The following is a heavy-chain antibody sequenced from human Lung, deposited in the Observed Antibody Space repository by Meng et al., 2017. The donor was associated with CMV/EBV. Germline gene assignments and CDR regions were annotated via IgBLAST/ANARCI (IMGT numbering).Heavy chain of an antibody. CDR1: GFTFSTYW. Sequence: GGSXRLXCAASGFTFSTYWMHWVRQVPGKGLVWVTRINSDGSGTTYADSVKGRFTISRDNAKNTLYLHMSSRRAEDTSMYYCVRGHSSGWYKFDSWGQGALVTVSS. J-gene: IGHJ4*02. CDR2: INSDGSGT. CDR3: VRGHSSGWYKFDS. V-gene: IGHV3-74*01. D-gene: IGHD6-19*01.